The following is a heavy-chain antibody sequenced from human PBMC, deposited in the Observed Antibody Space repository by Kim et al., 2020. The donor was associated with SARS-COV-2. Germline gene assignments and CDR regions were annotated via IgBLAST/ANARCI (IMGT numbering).Heavy chain of an antibody. CDR1: GGSFSGYY. Sequence: SETQSLTCAVYGGSFSGYYWSWIRQPPGKGLEWIGEINHSGSTNYNPSLKSRVTISVDTSKNQFSLKLSSVTAADTAVYYCARPQWLVRYFDYWGQGTL. J-gene: IGHJ4*02. D-gene: IGHD6-19*01. CDR2: INHSGST. V-gene: IGHV4-34*01. CDR3: ARPQWLVRYFDY.